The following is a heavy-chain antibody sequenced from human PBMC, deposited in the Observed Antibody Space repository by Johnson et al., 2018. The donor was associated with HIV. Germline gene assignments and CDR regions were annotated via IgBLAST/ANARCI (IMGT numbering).Heavy chain of an antibody. V-gene: IGHV3-30*19. CDR3: AKRNYGSGGNAFDI. CDR2: ISYDGSNK. J-gene: IGHJ3*02. CDR1: GFTFSRYG. D-gene: IGHD3-10*01. Sequence: QVQLVESGGGVVQPGGSLRLSCVASGFTFSRYGMHWVRQAPGKGLEWVAIISYDGSNKYYADSVKGRFTISRDNSKNMLYLQMNSLRAEDTAVYYCAKRNYGSGGNAFDIWGQGTMVTVSS.